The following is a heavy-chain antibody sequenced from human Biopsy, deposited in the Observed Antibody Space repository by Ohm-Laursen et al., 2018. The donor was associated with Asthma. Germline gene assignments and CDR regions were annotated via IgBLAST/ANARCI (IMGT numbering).Heavy chain of an antibody. CDR1: GGTFSRYA. CDR3: ARTYFDFLTGQVHDAFAM. V-gene: IGHV1-3*04. J-gene: IGHJ3*02. CDR2: INTANGNT. Sequence: ASVKVSCKASGGTFSRYAISWVRQAPGQGLEWMGWINTANGNTKYSQKFQGRLTISRDTSASTAYMDLSSLRSEDTAVYYCARTYFDFLTGQVHDAFAMWGQGTMVTVSS. D-gene: IGHD3-9*01.